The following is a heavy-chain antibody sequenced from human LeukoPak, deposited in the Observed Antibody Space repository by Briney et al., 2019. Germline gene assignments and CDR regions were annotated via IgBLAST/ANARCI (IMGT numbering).Heavy chain of an antibody. CDR3: ARDDALATDGFDS. J-gene: IGHJ4*02. Sequence: GRSLRLYCVASGFTFTRYAMHWVRQAPGKGLEWVTVVSYDGNDKYYADSGKGRFTISRDNSKNTVYLQMNSLRAEDTAVYYCARDDALATDGFDSWGQGTLVTVSS. V-gene: IGHV3-30*04. CDR2: VSYDGNDK. CDR1: GFTFTRYA. D-gene: IGHD5-24*01.